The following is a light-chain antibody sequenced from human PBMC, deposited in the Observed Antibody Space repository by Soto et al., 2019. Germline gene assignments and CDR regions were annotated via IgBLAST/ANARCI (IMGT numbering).Light chain of an antibody. Sequence: QSALTQPRSVSGSPGQSVTISCTGTSTDVGGYNYVSWYQQHPGKAPKLMIYDVSKRPSGVPDRFSGSKSGNTASLTISGLQADDEADYYCCSYAGENLYGFGTGTKVTVL. CDR3: CSYAGENLYG. J-gene: IGLJ1*01. CDR2: DVS. V-gene: IGLV2-11*01. CDR1: STDVGGYNY.